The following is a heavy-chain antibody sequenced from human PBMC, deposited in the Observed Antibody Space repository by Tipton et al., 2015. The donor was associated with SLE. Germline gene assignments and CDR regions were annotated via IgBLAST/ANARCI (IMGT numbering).Heavy chain of an antibody. Sequence: TLSLTCTVSGGSISSYYWGWIRQPPGKGLEWIGSIYYSGGTYYNPSLKSRVTISVDTSKNQFSLKLSSVTAADTAVYYCARDYSSGYFDYWGQGTLVTVSS. CDR2: IYYSGGT. V-gene: IGHV4-39*07. D-gene: IGHD6-19*01. CDR1: GGSISSYY. J-gene: IGHJ4*02. CDR3: ARDYSSGYFDY.